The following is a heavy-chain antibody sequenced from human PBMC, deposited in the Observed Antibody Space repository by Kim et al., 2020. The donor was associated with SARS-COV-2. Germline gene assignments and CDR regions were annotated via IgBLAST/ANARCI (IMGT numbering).Heavy chain of an antibody. D-gene: IGHD3-3*01. J-gene: IGHJ4*02. CDR1: GYTFTSYG. Sequence: ASVKVSCKASGYTFTSYGISWVRQAPGQGLEWMGWISAYNGNTNYAQKLQGRVTMTTDTSTSTAYMELRSLRSDDTAVYYCASISEDFWSGYYLSHWGQGTLVTVSS. CDR3: ASISEDFWSGYYLSH. CDR2: ISAYNGNT. V-gene: IGHV1-18*01.